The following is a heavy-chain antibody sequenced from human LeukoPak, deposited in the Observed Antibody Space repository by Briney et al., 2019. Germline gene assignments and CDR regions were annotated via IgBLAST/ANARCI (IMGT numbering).Heavy chain of an antibody. CDR2: TYYRSKWYN. CDR3: ALGYCSSTSCYWFDP. D-gene: IGHD2-2*01. Sequence: SQTLSLTCAISVDSVPSNSSAWNWIRQSPSRGLEWLGRTYYRSKWYNDYAVSVKSRITINPDTSKNQFSLQLNSVTPEDTAVYYCALGYCSSTSCYWFDPWGQGTLVTVSS. CDR1: VDSVPSNSSA. J-gene: IGHJ5*02. V-gene: IGHV6-1*01.